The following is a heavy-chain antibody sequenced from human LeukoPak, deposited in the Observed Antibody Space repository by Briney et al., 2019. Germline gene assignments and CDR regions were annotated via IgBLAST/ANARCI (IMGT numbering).Heavy chain of an antibody. CDR3: ARDSFEESWYFDL. J-gene: IGHJ2*01. Sequence: TGGSLRLSCAASGFTFSSYAMHWVRQAPGKGLEYVSAISSNGGSTYYANSVKGRFTVSRDNSKNTLYLQMNSLRAEDTAVYYCARDSFEESWYFDLWGRGTLVTVSS. CDR1: GFTFSSYA. V-gene: IGHV3-64*01. CDR2: ISSNGGST. D-gene: IGHD3-10*01.